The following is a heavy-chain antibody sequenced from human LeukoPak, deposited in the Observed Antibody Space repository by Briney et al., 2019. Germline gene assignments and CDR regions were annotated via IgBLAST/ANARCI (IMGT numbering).Heavy chain of an antibody. D-gene: IGHD6-13*01. CDR3: ARDSGIAAAWFDP. CDR2: IYYSGST. V-gene: IGHV4-59*01. J-gene: IGHJ5*02. Sequence: SETPSLTCTVSGGSISSYYWSWIRQPPGKGLEWIGYIYYSGSTNYNPSLKSRVTISVDTSKNQFSLKLSSVTAADTAVYYCARDSGIAAAWFDPWGQGTLVTVSS. CDR1: GGSISSYY.